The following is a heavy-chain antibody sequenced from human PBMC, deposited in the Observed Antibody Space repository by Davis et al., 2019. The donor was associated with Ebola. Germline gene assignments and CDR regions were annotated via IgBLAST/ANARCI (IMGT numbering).Heavy chain of an antibody. CDR3: ARGDSITMIVVSYYFDY. D-gene: IGHD3-22*01. J-gene: IGHJ4*02. V-gene: IGHV3-21*01. CDR2: ISSSSSYI. Sequence: GESLKISCAASGFTFSSFAMSWVRQAPGKGLEWVSSISSSSSYIYYADSVKGRFTISRDNAKNSLYLQMNSLRDEDTAVYYCARGDSITMIVVSYYFDYWGQGTLVTVSS. CDR1: GFTFSSFA.